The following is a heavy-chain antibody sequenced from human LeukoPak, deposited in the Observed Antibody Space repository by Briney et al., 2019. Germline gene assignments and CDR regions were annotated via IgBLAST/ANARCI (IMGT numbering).Heavy chain of an antibody. CDR3: AREWYYDFWSGYPGALQFDP. V-gene: IGHV3-48*01. CDR2: ISSSSSTI. D-gene: IGHD3-3*01. CDR1: GFTFSGSA. Sequence: GGSLRLSCAASGFTFSGSAMHWVRQAPGKGLEWVSYISSSSSTIYYADSVKGRFTISRDNAKNSLYLQMNSLRAEDTAVYYCAREWYYDFWSGYPGALQFDPWGQGTLVTVSS. J-gene: IGHJ5*02.